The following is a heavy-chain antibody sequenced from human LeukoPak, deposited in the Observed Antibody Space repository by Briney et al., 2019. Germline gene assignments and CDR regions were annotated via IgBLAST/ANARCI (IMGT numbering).Heavy chain of an antibody. J-gene: IGHJ4*02. V-gene: IGHV3-30-3*01. D-gene: IGHD5-24*01. CDR3: ARGRDGYESTYYFDY. Sequence: GGSLRLSCAASGFTFSSYAMHWVRQAPGKGLEWVAVIPYDGSNKYYADSVKGRFTISRDNSKNTLYLQMNSLRAEDTAVYYCARGRDGYESTYYFDYWGQGTLVTVSS. CDR1: GFTFSSYA. CDR2: IPYDGSNK.